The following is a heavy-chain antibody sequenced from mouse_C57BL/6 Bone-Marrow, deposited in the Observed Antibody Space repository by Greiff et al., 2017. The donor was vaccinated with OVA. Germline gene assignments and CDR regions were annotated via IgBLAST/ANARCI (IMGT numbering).Heavy chain of an antibody. CDR2: ISSGGSFT. J-gene: IGHJ1*03. Sequence: DVMLVESGGDLVKPGGSLKLSCAASGFTFSSYGMSWVRQTPDKRLEWVATISSGGSFTYYPDSVKGRFTISRDNAKNTLYLQMSSLKSEDTAMYYCARRGSYWYFDVWGTGTTVTVSS. V-gene: IGHV5-6*02. CDR3: ARRGSYWYFDV. D-gene: IGHD1-1*02. CDR1: GFTFSSYG.